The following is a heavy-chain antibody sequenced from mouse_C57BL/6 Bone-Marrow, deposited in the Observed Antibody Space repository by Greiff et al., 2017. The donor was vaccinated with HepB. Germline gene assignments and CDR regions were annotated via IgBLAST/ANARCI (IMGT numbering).Heavy chain of an antibody. CDR3: TREQAKRLRWLLPRFDY. CDR1: GYTFTSYW. D-gene: IGHD2-3*01. Sequence: VQLKQSGPVLARPGASVKMSCKTSGYTFTSYWMHWVKQRPGQGLEWIGAIYPGNSDTSYNQKFKGKAKLTAVTSASTAYMELSSLTNEDSAVYYCTREQAKRLRWLLPRFDYWGQGTTLTVSS. CDR2: IYPGNSDT. V-gene: IGHV1-5*01. J-gene: IGHJ2*01.